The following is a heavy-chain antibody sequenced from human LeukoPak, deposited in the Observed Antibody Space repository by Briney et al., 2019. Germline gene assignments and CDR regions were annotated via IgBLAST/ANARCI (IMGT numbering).Heavy chain of an antibody. J-gene: IGHJ4*02. Sequence: ASVKVSCKASGYTFTGYYMHWVRQAPGQGLEWMGWINPNSGGTNYAQNFQGRVTMTRDTSISTAFMELSRLRSDDTAVYYCAGGYCSSTTCLFDYWGQGTLVTVSS. CDR3: AGGYCSSTTCLFDY. CDR1: GYTFTGYY. V-gene: IGHV1-2*02. CDR2: INPNSGGT. D-gene: IGHD2-2*01.